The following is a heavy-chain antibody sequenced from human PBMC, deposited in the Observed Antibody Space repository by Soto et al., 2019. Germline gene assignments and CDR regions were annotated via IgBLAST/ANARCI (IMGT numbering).Heavy chain of an antibody. CDR3: ASPRWNYIY. CDR2: MNDSGNT. D-gene: IGHD1-7*01. Sequence: QVQLQQWGAGLLKPSETLSLTCAVSGGPFSGYYCSWIRQPPGKGLEWIGEMNDSGNTKYNAALESRVAISVDTSKGHYALTLTSGTAADTAVYYCASPRWNYIYWGQGTLVAVSS. CDR1: GGPFSGYY. J-gene: IGHJ4*02. V-gene: IGHV4-34*01.